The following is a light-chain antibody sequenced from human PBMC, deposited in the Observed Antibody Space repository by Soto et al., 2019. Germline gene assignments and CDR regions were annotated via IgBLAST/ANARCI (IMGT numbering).Light chain of an antibody. V-gene: IGLV2-14*01. CDR2: EVS. Sequence: QSVLTQPRSVSGSPGQSVTISCTGTSSDVGKYNYVSWYQHHPGKAPKLIIYEVSNRPSGVSNRFTGPKSGNTASLTISGLQAEDEADYYCNSYTGSSPLYVFGTGTKVTV. CDR3: NSYTGSSPLYV. CDR1: SSDVGKYNY. J-gene: IGLJ1*01.